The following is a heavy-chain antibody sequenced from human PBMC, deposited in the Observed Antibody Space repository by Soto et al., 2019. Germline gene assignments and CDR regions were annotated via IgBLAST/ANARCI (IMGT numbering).Heavy chain of an antibody. J-gene: IGHJ5*02. CDR1: GYTFTSYG. V-gene: IGHV1-18*04. CDR3: ARLYYDFWSGYYFYNWFDP. CDR2: ISAYNGNT. Sequence: ASVKVSCKASGYTFTSYGISWVRQAPGQGLEWMGWISAYNGNTNYAQKLQGRVTMTTDTSTSTAYMELRSLRSEDTAVYYCARLYYDFWSGYYFYNWFDPWGQGTLVTV. D-gene: IGHD3-3*01.